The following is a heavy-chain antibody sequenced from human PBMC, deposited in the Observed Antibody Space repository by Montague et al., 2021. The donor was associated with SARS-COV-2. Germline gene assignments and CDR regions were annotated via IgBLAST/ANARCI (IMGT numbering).Heavy chain of an antibody. D-gene: IGHD5-12*01. V-gene: IGHV3-48*03. J-gene: IGHJ5*02. CDR1: GFTFSSYE. CDR3: ASKKWLRGRFDP. Sequence: SLRLSCAAPGFTFSSYEMNWVRQAPGKGLEWVSYISSSGSTIYYADSVKGRFTISRDNAKNSLYLQMNSLRAEDTAVYYCASKKWLRGRFDPWGQGTLVTVSS. CDR2: ISSSGSTI.